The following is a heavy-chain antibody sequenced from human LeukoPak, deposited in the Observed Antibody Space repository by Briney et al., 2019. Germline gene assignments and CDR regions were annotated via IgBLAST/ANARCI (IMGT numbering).Heavy chain of an antibody. CDR3: ARESYAGWSVGDD. V-gene: IGHV1-2*02. D-gene: IGHD6-19*01. Sequence: GSVKVSCKASGYTFTGYYMHWVRQAPGQGLEWMGWINPNGGGTNYAQKFQGRVTITADESTSTAYMELSSLRSEDTAVYYCARESYAGWSVGDDWAQGPLVTVPS. CDR1: GYTFTGYY. J-gene: IGHJ4*02. CDR2: INPNGGGT.